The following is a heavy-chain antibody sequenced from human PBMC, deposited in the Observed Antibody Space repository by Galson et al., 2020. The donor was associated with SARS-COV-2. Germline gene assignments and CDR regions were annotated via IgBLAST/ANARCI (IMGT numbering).Heavy chain of an antibody. D-gene: IGHD3-22*01. V-gene: IGHV3-48*03. CDR1: GFTFSSYE. CDR3: ARGQIEDPIITMIVVVITLPYLDY. J-gene: IGHJ4*02. Sequence: GGSLRLSCAASGFTFSSYEMNWVRQAPGKGLEWVSYISSSGSTIYYADSVKGRFTISRDNAKNSLYLQMNSLRAEDTAVYYCARGQIEDPIITMIVVVITLPYLDYWGQGTLVTVSS. CDR2: ISSSGSTI.